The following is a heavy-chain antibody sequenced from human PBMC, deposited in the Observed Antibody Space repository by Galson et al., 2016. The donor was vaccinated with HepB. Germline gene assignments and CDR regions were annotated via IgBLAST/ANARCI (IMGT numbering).Heavy chain of an antibody. CDR1: GFTFSSFA. CDR3: ARAGSSVSHYFDY. V-gene: IGHV3-33*01. J-gene: IGHJ4*02. D-gene: IGHD6-19*01. CDR2: IWYDGSNK. Sequence: SLRLSCAASGFTFSSFAMHWVRQAPGKGLEWVTVIWYDGSNKYYADSVKGRFTISRDNSKNTRYLQMKSLRAEDTAVYYCARAGSSVSHYFDYWGQGTLVTVSS.